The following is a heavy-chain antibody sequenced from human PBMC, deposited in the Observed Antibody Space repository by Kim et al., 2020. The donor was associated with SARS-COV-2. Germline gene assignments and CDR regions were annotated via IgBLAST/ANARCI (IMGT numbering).Heavy chain of an antibody. CDR2: ISMSGDST. CDR1: GFTFSTYV. J-gene: IGHJ4*02. CDR3: AKKYSPLARSDPFDS. D-gene: IGHD6-19*01. V-gene: IGHV3-23*01. Sequence: GGSLRLSCAASGFTFSTYVMSWVRQAPGKGLERVSGISMSGDSTYYADSVKGRFTVSRDNSKNALYLQMNNLRAEDTAVYYCAKKYSPLARSDPFDSWGQGTVVTVSS.